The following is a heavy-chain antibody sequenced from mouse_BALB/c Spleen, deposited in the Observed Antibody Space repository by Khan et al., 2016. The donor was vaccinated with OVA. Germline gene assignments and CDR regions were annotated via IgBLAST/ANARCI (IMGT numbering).Heavy chain of an antibody. CDR2: INPKNGDT. Sequence: EVQLQQSGPELVKPGASVKISCTTSGYTFTEYTLHWVKQSHGKSLEWIGVINPKNGDTSYNQKFKGKATLTVDKSSRTAYMEFRSLTSEDSAVYYCARDAGRYWGQGTSVTVSA. D-gene: IGHD3-3*01. V-gene: IGHV1-18*01. CDR3: ARDAGRY. CDR1: GYTFTEYT. J-gene: IGHJ4*01.